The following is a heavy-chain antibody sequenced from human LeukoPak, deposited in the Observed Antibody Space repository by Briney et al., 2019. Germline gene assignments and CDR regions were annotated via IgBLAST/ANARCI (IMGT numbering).Heavy chain of an antibody. Sequence: SVKVSCKASGVTFSSYAITWVRQAPGQGLEWMGGIIPMFGTENQAQKFQGRVSITTDASTSTAYMELSSLGSEDTAVYYCARGVFYYDSSGYSPYYFDYWGQGTLVTVSS. CDR1: GVTFSSYA. D-gene: IGHD3-22*01. CDR3: ARGVFYYDSSGYSPYYFDY. V-gene: IGHV1-69*05. CDR2: IIPMFGTE. J-gene: IGHJ4*02.